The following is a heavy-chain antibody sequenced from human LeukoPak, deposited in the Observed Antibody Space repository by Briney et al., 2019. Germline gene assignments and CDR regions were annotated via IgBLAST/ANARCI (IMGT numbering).Heavy chain of an antibody. D-gene: IGHD2-8*01. CDR3: ARERWLDV. CDR1: GGSISSGGYS. J-gene: IGHJ6*04. V-gene: IGHV4-30-2*01. CDR2: IYRSGGT. Sequence: PSQTLCLTCAASGGSISSGGYSWIWIRPPPGMGRVSIGYIYRSGGTYYNPSLQSRVTISVDRSKNQFSLKLSSVTAADTAVYYCARERWLDVWGKGTTVTVSS.